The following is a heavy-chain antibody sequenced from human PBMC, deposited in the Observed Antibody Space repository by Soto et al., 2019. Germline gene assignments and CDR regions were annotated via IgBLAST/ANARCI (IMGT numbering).Heavy chain of an antibody. J-gene: IGHJ6*02. V-gene: IGHV1-69*12. D-gene: IGHD6-13*01. CDR2: IIPIFGTA. CDR3: AGYRVRGYYSYGMDV. CDR1: GGTFSSYA. Sequence: QVQLVQSGAEVKKPGSSVKVSCKASGGTFSSYAISWVRQAPGQGLEWMGGIIPIFGTANYAQKFQGRVTIXXGXSXXTADMELSSLISEDTAVYYCAGYRVRGYYSYGMDVWGQGTTVTVSS.